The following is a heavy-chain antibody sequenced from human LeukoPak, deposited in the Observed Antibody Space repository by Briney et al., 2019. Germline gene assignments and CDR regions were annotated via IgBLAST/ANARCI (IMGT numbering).Heavy chain of an antibody. D-gene: IGHD2-15*01. CDR1: GGTFSSYA. CDR3: ARTRKIGSWSSSYAFDI. CDR2: IIPIFGTA. V-gene: IGHV1-69*05. J-gene: IGHJ3*02. Sequence: SVKVSCKASGGTFSSYAISWVRQAPGQGLEWMGGIIPIFGTANYAQKFQGRVTITTDESTSTAYMELSSLRSEDTAVYYCARTRKIGSWSSSYAFDIWGQGTMVTVSS.